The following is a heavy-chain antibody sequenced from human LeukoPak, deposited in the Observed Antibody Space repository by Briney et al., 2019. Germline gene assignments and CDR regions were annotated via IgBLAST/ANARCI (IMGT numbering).Heavy chain of an antibody. CDR2: IKEDGSEK. CDR1: GFTFSGYW. Sequence: GGSLRLSCAASGFTFSGYWMSWVRQAPGKGLEWVANIKEDGSEKYYVDSVKGRFTISRDNARNSLYLQMNNLRAEDTAVYYCASGRQLGYWGQGTLVTVSS. J-gene: IGHJ4*02. CDR3: ASGRQLGY. V-gene: IGHV3-7*01. D-gene: IGHD6-13*01.